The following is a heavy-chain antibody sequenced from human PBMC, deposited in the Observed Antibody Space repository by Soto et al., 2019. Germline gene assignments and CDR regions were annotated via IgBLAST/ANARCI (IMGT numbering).Heavy chain of an antibody. V-gene: IGHV1-2*02. D-gene: IGHD6-13*01. J-gene: IGHJ6*02. CDR2: INPNSGGT. CDR1: GYTFTGYY. CDR3: ARGASSWDYYYYGMDV. Sequence: GASVKVSCKASGYTFTGYYMHWVRQAPGQGLEWMGWINPNSGGTNYAQKFQGRVTMTRDTSISTAYMELSRLRSDDTAVYYCARGASSWDYYYYGMDVWGQGTTVTVSS.